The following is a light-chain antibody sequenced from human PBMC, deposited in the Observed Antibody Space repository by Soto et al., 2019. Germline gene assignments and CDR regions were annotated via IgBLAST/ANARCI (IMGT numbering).Light chain of an antibody. CDR3: SSSTTSSTLDVL. J-gene: IGLJ2*01. CDR1: SSDVGRYNF. V-gene: IGLV2-14*03. Sequence: QSALTQPASVSGSPGQSITISCTGTSSDVGRYNFVSWYQHHPGKAPKLMIYDVADRPSGVSDRFSGSKSGNTASLTISGLQAEDEADCYCSSSTTSSTLDVLFGGGTKLTVL. CDR2: DVA.